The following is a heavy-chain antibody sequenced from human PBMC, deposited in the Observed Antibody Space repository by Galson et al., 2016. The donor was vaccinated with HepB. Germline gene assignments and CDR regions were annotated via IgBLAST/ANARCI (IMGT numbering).Heavy chain of an antibody. CDR2: IYPGDSET. Sequence: QSGAEVKKPGESLKISCKGSGYSFTDYWIAWVRQMPGKGLEMMGIIYPGDSETRYSPSFQGQSTISADKSISTAYLQWRSLEASDTAIYFGARRRPSVTWYFDDWGQGTLVTVSS. CDR1: GYSFTDYW. D-gene: IGHD4-11*01. J-gene: IGHJ4*02. CDR3: ARRRPSVTWYFDD. V-gene: IGHV5-51*01.